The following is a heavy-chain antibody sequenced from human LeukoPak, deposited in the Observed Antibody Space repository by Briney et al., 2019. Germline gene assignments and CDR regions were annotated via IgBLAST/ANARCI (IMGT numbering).Heavy chain of an antibody. J-gene: IGHJ4*02. V-gene: IGHV3-23*01. CDR2: ITGSGGNT. CDR3: AKYLSFSSGYYFEY. CDR1: GFTFSSSA. D-gene: IGHD3-22*01. Sequence: GESLRLSCAASGFTFSSSAMSWVRQAPGKGLEWVSAITGSGGNTYYADSVKGRFTISRDNSKNTLYLQMDSLRAEDTAVFYCAKYLSFSSGYYFEYWGQGAPVTVSS.